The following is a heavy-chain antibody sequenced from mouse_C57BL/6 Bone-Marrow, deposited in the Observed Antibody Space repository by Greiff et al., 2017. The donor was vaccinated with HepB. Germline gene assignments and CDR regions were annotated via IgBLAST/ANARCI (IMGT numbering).Heavy chain of an antibody. Sequence: EVQLVESGGGLVQPGGSLKLSCAASGFTFSDYGMAWVRQAPRKGPEWVAFISNLAYSIYYADTVTGRFTISRENAKNTLYLEMSSLRSEDTAMYYCARQWFAYWGQGTLVTVSA. CDR1: GFTFSDYG. CDR3: ARQWFAY. J-gene: IGHJ3*01. V-gene: IGHV5-15*01. CDR2: ISNLAYSI.